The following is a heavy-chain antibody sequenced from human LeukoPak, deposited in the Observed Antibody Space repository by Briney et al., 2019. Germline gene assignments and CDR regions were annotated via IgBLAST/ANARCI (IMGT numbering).Heavy chain of an antibody. CDR2: MNPNTGDT. Sequence: ASVKVSCKASGYTFIDYFIHWVRQAPGQGLEWMGWMNPNTGDTNNAQKFQGRLTTARDTSIRTAYMELTRLRSGDTAAYFCASAGHCASTSCPHDYWGHGTLVTVSS. V-gene: IGHV1-2*02. J-gene: IGHJ4*01. D-gene: IGHD2-2*01. CDR3: ASAGHCASTSCPHDY. CDR1: GYTFIDYF.